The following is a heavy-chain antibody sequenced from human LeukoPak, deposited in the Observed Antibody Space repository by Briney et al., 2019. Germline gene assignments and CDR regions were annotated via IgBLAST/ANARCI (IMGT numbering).Heavy chain of an antibody. CDR1: GFSFSSYW. Sequence: PGRSLRLSCAASGFSFSSYWMNWVRQAPGKGLEWVANIKQDGSENYYVDSVKGRFTIFRDNAKNSLYLQMNSLSAEDTAVYYCVGGVDNNWGQGTLVTVSS. J-gene: IGHJ4*02. V-gene: IGHV3-7*05. D-gene: IGHD1-1*01. CDR2: IKQDGSEN. CDR3: VGGVDNN.